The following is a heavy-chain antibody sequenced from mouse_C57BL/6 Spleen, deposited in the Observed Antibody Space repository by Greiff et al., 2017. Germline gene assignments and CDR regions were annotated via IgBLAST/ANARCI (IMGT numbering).Heavy chain of an antibody. CDR3: ASQGDSVLRSYWYFDV. V-gene: IGHV1-26*01. J-gene: IGHJ1*03. D-gene: IGHD1-2*01. CDR2: INPNNGGT. Sequence: VQLQQSGPELVKPGASVKISCKASGYTFTDYYMNWVKQSHGKSLEWIGDINPNNGGTSYNQKFKGKATLTVDKSSSTAYMELRSLTSEDSAVYYWASQGDSVLRSYWYFDVWGTGTTVTVSS. CDR1: GYTFTDYY.